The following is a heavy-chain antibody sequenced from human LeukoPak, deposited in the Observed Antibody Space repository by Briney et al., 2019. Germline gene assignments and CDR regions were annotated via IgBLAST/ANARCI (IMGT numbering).Heavy chain of an antibody. V-gene: IGHV3-48*02. J-gene: IGHJ6*02. CDR1: GXTFSSYS. Sequence: PGGSLRLSCAASGXTFSSYSMNWVRQAPGKGLEWVSYISSSSSTIFYADSVKGRFTISRDNAKNSLYLQMNSLRDEDTAVYYCARLERPYYYYGMDVWGQGTTVAVSS. D-gene: IGHD1-1*01. CDR2: ISSSSSTI. CDR3: ARLERPYYYYGMDV.